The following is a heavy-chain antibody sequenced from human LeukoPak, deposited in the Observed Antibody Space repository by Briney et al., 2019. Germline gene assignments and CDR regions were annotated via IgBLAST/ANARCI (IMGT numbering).Heavy chain of an antibody. CDR3: AREKSYKNYDIWRAPGPAAFDSYYMDV. Sequence: ASVRVSCKASLYTFNTYNTAWVRHAPGQSLEWMGWISPESGSANYAQKFKCKVTMTTATSTGTAYMDLRRLTSAGSAVYFCAREKSYKNYDIWRAPGPAAFDSYYMDVWGKGTTVTVSS. CDR1: LYTFNTYN. V-gene: IGHV1-18*01. D-gene: IGHD3-9*01. J-gene: IGHJ6*03. CDR2: ISPESGSA.